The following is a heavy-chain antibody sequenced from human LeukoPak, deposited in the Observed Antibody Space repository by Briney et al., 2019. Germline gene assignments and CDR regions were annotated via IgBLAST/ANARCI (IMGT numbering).Heavy chain of an antibody. D-gene: IGHD3-3*02. V-gene: IGHV1-2*02. Sequence: ASVKVSCKTSGYTFTDYYMHWVRQAPGQGLEWMGWINPNSGDTNYAQKFQGRATMTRDTSITTAYMELSRLKSNDTAVYYCASISHVWSGYYTAHFDYWGQGTLVTVSS. CDR3: ASISHVWSGYYTAHFDY. J-gene: IGHJ4*02. CDR2: INPNSGDT. CDR1: GYTFTDYY.